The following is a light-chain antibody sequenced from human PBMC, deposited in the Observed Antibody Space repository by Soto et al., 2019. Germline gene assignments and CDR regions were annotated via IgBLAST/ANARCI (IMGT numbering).Light chain of an antibody. V-gene: IGLV2-11*01. CDR1: SSDVGGYNY. J-gene: IGLJ2*01. CDR2: DVH. CDR3: CSYAGDYLRVV. Sequence: QSALTQPRSVSGSPGQSVTISCTGTSSDVGGYNYVSWYQQHPGKAPKLMIYDVHKRPSGVPDRFSGSKSGNTASLTISGLQAEDEADYHCCSYAGDYLRVVFGGGTQLTVL.